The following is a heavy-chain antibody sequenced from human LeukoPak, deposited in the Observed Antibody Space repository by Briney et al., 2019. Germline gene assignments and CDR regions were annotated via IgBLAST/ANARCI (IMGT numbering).Heavy chain of an antibody. D-gene: IGHD1-26*01. CDR2: MYSDNNI. Sequence: GGSLRLSCAASGFVVSSNYLAWVRQAPGEGLEWVSFMYSDNNIYYADSVKGRFTISRDNSKNTFYLQMNSLRVEDTAIYYCGRGILGLIPIDYWGQGTLVTVSS. J-gene: IGHJ4*02. V-gene: IGHV3-53*01. CDR3: GRGILGLIPIDY. CDR1: GFVVSSNY.